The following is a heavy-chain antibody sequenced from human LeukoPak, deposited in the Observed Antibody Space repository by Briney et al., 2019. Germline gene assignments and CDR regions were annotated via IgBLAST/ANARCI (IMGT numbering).Heavy chain of an antibody. Sequence: SETLSLTCTVSGGSISSSYYYWGWIRQPPGKGLEWIGTIYYSGSTYYNPSLKTRVTISVDTSKNQFSLKLSSVTAPDTAVYYCASNEDCQGCFDYWGQGTLVTVSS. D-gene: IGHD2-21*01. CDR2: IYYSGST. CDR1: GGSISSSYYY. CDR3: ASNEDCQGCFDY. V-gene: IGHV4-39*01. J-gene: IGHJ4*02.